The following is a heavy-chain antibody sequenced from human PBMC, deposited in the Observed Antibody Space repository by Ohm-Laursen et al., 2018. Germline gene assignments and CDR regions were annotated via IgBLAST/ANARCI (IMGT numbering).Heavy chain of an antibody. CDR3: ARGGTYHDY. Sequence: SLRLSCAASGFTFSDYYMNWIRQAPGKGLEYVSYISSSGSNIYYADSVKGRVTISRDNAKNSLYLQMNSLRAEDTAVYYCARGGTYHDYWGQGTLVTVSS. D-gene: IGHD1-1*01. CDR1: GFTFSDYY. V-gene: IGHV3-11*01. J-gene: IGHJ4*02. CDR2: ISSSGSNI.